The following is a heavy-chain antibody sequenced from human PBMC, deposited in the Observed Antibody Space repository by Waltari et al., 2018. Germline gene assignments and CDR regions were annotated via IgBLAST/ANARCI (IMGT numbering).Heavy chain of an antibody. D-gene: IGHD3-3*01. CDR2: VSESGDYM. J-gene: IGHJ4*02. V-gene: IGHV3-48*03. Sequence: EVQIVESGGGLVQPGGSLRLSCEVTGFTFSRFAIHWVRQAPGKGLEWLSSVSESGDYMYYADSVKGRFTISRDNAKSSLSLHMSSLRDEDTAVYYCARGRSIFGVPVEASYLDYWGQGSLVTVSP. CDR1: GFTFSRFA. CDR3: ARGRSIFGVPVEASYLDY.